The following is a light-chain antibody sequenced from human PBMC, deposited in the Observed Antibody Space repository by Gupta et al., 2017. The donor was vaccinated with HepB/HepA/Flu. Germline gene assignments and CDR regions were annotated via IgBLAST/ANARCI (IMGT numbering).Light chain of an antibody. Sequence: SYELTQPPSVSVSPGQTASITCSGDKLGDKYACWYQQEPGQSPVLVIYQDSKRPSGIPERFSGSNSGTTATLTISGTQAMDEADYYCQAWDSSTVVFGGGTKLTVL. CDR1: KLGDKY. CDR2: QDS. CDR3: QAWDSSTVV. J-gene: IGLJ2*01. V-gene: IGLV3-1*01.